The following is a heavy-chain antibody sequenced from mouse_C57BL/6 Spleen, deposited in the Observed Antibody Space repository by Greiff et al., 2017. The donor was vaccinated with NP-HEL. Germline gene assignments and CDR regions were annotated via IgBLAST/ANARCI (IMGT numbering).Heavy chain of an antibody. V-gene: IGHV5-9*01. Sequence: EVQVVESGGGLVKPGGSLKLSCAASGFTFSSYTMSWVRQTPEKRLEWVATISGGGGNTYYPDSVKGRFTISRDNAKNTLYLQMSSLRSEDTALYYCARRANWDAYFDYWGQGTTLTVSS. CDR1: GFTFSSYT. CDR3: ARRANWDAYFDY. CDR2: ISGGGGNT. D-gene: IGHD4-1*01. J-gene: IGHJ2*01.